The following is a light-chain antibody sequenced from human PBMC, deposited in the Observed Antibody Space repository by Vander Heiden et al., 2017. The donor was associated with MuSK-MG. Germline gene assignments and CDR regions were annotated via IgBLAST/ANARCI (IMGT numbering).Light chain of an antibody. CDR3: QASDSSTVV. V-gene: IGLV3-1*01. CDR1: KLGDKY. J-gene: IGLJ2*01. CDR2: PDS. Sequence: SYELTQPPSVSVSPGQTASITCSGDKLGDKYACWYQQKPGQSPVLVIYPDSTRPSGIPDRFSGSNSGNTATLTISGTQARDEADYYCQASDSSTVVFGGGTKLTVL.